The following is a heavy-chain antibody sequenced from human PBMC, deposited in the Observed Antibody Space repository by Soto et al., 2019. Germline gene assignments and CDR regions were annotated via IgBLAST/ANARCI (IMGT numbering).Heavy chain of an antibody. J-gene: IGHJ4*02. D-gene: IGHD6-19*01. V-gene: IGHV4-4*02. CDR1: SDSIAGENW. Sequence: QVQLQESGPGLVKPSETLSLTCTVSSDSIAGENWWSWVRQPPGLGLEWIGEVFHTGGTNYNPSLKTRVTMDVDKSKNQFSLKLISATAADMAVYYCARVFSSGSGWMYYFDFWGQGTLVSVSS. CDR2: VFHTGGT. CDR3: ARVFSSGSGWMYYFDF.